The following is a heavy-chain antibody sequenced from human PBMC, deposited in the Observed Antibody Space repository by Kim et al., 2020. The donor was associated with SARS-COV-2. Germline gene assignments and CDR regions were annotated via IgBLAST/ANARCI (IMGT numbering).Heavy chain of an antibody. CDR2: ISSSSSYI. CDR3: ARDLKAGTHYYYYYGMDV. V-gene: IGHV3-21*01. CDR1: GFTFSSYS. J-gene: IGHJ6*02. D-gene: IGHD6-13*01. Sequence: GGSLRLSCAASGFTFSSYSMNWVRQAPGKGLEWVSSISSSSSYIYYADSVKGRFTISRDNAKNSLYLQMNSLRAEDTAVYYCARDLKAGTHYYYYYGMDVWGQGTTVTVSS.